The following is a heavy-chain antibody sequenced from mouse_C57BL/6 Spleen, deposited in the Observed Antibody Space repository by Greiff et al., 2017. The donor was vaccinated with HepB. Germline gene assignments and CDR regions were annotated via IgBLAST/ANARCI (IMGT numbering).Heavy chain of an antibody. Sequence: EVQLQESGEGLVKPGGSLKLSCAASGFTFSSYAMSWVRQTPEKRLEWVAYISSGGDYIYYADTVKGRFTISRDNARNTLYLQMSSLKSEDTAMYYCTRERDDGYYAMDYWGQGTSVTVSS. D-gene: IGHD2-3*01. CDR2: ISSGGDYI. CDR1: GFTFSSYA. V-gene: IGHV5-9-1*02. CDR3: TRERDDGYYAMDY. J-gene: IGHJ4*01.